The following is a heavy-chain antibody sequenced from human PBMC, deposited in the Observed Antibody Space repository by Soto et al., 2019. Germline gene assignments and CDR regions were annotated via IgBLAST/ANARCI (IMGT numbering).Heavy chain of an antibody. CDR2: IDTSGSST. J-gene: IGHJ1*01. D-gene: IGHD3-9*01. CDR3: AKDSWYFDL. V-gene: IGHV3-74*01. CDR1: GFIFTNFW. Sequence: GGSLRLSCEASGFIFTNFWMHWVRQVPGKGLVWVSRIDTSGSSTSYADSVKGRFTISRDNAKNTVSLQMNSLRAEDTGVYYCAKDSWYFDLWSQGSLVTLS.